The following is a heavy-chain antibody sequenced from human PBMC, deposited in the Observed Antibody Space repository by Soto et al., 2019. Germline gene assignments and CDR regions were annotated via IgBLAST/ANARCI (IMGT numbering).Heavy chain of an antibody. CDR2: IYYSGTT. CDR3: ERTRPGSDSYWYFDF. CDR1: GGSISSGGYY. J-gene: IGHJ2*01. Sequence: QVQLQESGPGLVKPSQTLSLTCRVSGGSISSGGYYWSWIRHLPGKGLEWIGYIYYSGTTYYNPSLESRLTISVDTSKNQFSLKLASMTAADTAVYYCERTRPGSDSYWYFDFWGRGTLVTVSS. V-gene: IGHV4-31*03. D-gene: IGHD3-10*01.